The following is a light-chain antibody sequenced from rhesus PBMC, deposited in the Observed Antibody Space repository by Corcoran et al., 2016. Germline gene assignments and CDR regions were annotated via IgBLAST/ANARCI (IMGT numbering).Light chain of an antibody. CDR2: DAA. CDR1: ENVNNY. CDR3: QHSYGTPLT. J-gene: IGKJ4*01. V-gene: IGKV1-74*01. Sequence: DIQMTQSPSSLSASVGDRVTITCRASENVNNYLPWYQRTPGKAPKLLIYDAATLQSGGPSRFSGSGSGTDCTFTISSLQPEDVASYYCQHSYGTPLTFGGGTKVEIK.